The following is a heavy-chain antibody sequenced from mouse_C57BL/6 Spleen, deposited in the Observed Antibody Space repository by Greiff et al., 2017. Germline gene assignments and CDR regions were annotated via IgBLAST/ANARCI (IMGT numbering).Heavy chain of an antibody. CDR2: ILPGSGST. Sequence: VQLQQSGAELMKPGASVKLSCKATGYTFTGYWIEWVKQRPGHGLEWIGEILPGSGSTNYNDKFKGKATFTADTSSNTAYMQLSSLTTEDSAIYYCARRDPYFDYWGQGTTLTVSS. J-gene: IGHJ2*01. CDR1: GYTFTGYW. V-gene: IGHV1-9*01. CDR3: ARRDPYFDY. D-gene: IGHD3-3*01.